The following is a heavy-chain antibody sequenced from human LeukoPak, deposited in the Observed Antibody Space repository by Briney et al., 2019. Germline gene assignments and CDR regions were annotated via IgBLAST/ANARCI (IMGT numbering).Heavy chain of an antibody. CDR2: ISYDGSNK. CDR1: VFTFSSYA. J-gene: IGHJ4*02. Sequence: GGSLRLSCAASVFTFSSYAMLWVRQAPGKGLEWVADISYDGSNKYYADSVKGRFTISRDNSKNTLYLQMNSLRAEDTAVYFCAREGVVVTASFDYWGQGTLVTVSS. CDR3: AREGVVVTASFDY. V-gene: IGHV3-30-3*01. D-gene: IGHD2-21*02.